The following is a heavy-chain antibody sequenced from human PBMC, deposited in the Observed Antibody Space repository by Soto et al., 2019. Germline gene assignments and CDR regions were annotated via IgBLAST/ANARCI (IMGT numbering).Heavy chain of an antibody. D-gene: IGHD6-19*01. V-gene: IGHV4-4*02. CDR3: ARSFGWYAIDH. CDR2: IHHSGST. CDR1: SGSISSEQR. Sequence: QMQLQESVPGLVKPSETLSLICTVSSGSISSEQRWSWVRQPPGKGLEWIGEIHHSGSTNENPSLRSRVTMSVDKSKNQFSLKLNSVTAADTAVYFCARSFGWYAIDHWGQGTLVIVSS. J-gene: IGHJ4*02.